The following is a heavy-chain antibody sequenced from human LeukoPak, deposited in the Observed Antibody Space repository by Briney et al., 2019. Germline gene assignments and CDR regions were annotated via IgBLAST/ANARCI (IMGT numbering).Heavy chain of an antibody. Sequence: GGSLRLSCAASGFTFSSYAMSWVRQAPGKGLEWVSAISGSGGSTYYADSVKGRFTISRDNSKNTLYLQMNSLRAEDTAVYYCAKDQRYYDSSGYYDYWGQGTLVTVSS. CDR1: GFTFSSYA. CDR2: ISGSGGST. V-gene: IGHV3-23*01. CDR3: AKDQRYYDSSGYYDY. J-gene: IGHJ4*02. D-gene: IGHD3-22*01.